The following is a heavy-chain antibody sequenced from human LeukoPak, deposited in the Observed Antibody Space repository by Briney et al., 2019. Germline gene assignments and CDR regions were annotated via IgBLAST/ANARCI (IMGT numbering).Heavy chain of an antibody. CDR3: ARDSCSGGSCYSDY. Sequence: GGSLRLSCAASGFTVSSNYMSWVRQAPGKGLEWVSVIYTGVGTYYADSVKGRFTISRDNSNNTLYLQMNSLRVDDTAVYYCARDSCSGGSCYSDYWGLGTLVTVSS. J-gene: IGHJ4*02. V-gene: IGHV3-53*01. CDR2: IYTGVGT. D-gene: IGHD2-15*01. CDR1: GFTVSSNY.